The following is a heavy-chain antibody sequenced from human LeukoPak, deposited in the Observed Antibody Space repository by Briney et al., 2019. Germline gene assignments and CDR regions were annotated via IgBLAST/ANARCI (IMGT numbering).Heavy chain of an antibody. D-gene: IGHD2-2*02. Sequence: SETLSLTCAVYGGSFSGYYWSWIRQPPGKGLEWIGEINHSGSTNYNPSLKSRVTISVDTSKNQFSLKLSSVTAADTAVYYCARLDLERPSLNTCSSTSCYKVAFDIWGQGTMVTVSS. CDR1: GGSFSGYY. J-gene: IGHJ3*02. V-gene: IGHV4-34*01. CDR3: ARLDLERPSLNTCSSTSCYKVAFDI. CDR2: INHSGST.